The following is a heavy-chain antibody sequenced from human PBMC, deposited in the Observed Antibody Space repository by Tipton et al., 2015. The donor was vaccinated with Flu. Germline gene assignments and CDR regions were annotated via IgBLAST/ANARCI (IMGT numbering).Heavy chain of an antibody. J-gene: IGHJ4*02. D-gene: IGHD6-19*01. CDR2: LSSDGNS. CDR3: AREANSGGFPSYFFDL. V-gene: IGHV4-39*07. Sequence: GLVKPSETLSLTCSVSGVSFNRSGYYWGWIRQPPGKGLEWIGSLSSDGNSFYNPSLTSRVTLSIDTSKNEVSLRLTSVTAADTAVYFCAREANSGGFPSYFFDLWGQGTLVTVSA. CDR1: GVSFNRSGYY.